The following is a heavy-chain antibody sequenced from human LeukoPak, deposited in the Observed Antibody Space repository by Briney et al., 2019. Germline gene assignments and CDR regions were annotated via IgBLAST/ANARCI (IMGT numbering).Heavy chain of an antibody. CDR3: ARVKASGYDYGAFDY. CDR2: IKQDGSAK. Sequence: GGSLRLSCAASGFTFSSYSMNWVRQAPGKELQWVANIKQDGSAKYYVDSVKGRFTISRDNAKNSLYLQMNSLRAEDTAVYYCARVKASGYDYGAFDYWGQGTLVTVSS. V-gene: IGHV3-7*01. D-gene: IGHD5-12*01. CDR1: GFTFSSYS. J-gene: IGHJ4*02.